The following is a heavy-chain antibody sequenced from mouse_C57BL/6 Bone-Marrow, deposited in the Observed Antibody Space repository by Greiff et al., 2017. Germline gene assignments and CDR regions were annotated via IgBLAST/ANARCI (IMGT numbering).Heavy chain of an antibody. CDR1: GYTFTSYG. CDR3: SFITTVVAPH. V-gene: IGHV1-81*01. CDR2: IYPRSGNT. D-gene: IGHD1-1*01. J-gene: IGHJ2*01. Sequence: QVQLQQSGAELARPGASVKLSCKASGYTFTSYGISWVKQRTGQGLEWIGEIYPRSGNTYYNEKFKGKATLTADKSSSTAYMELRSLTSEDSAVYFCSFITTVVAPHWGQGTTLTVSS.